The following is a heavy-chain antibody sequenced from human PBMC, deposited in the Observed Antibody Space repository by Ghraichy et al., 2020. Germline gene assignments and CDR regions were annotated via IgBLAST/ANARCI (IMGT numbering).Heavy chain of an antibody. Sequence: SETLSLTCAGYGGSFSGYFWSWIRQPPGKGLEWIGDIDHFGRTIYNPSLKSRVTLSVDTSKNQFSLKMNSVAAADTAVYYCERRARYDSVDYWGQGTLVIVSS. CDR1: GGSFSGYF. CDR3: ERRARYDSVDY. V-gene: IGHV4-34*01. CDR2: IDHFGRT. D-gene: IGHD3-3*01. J-gene: IGHJ4*02.